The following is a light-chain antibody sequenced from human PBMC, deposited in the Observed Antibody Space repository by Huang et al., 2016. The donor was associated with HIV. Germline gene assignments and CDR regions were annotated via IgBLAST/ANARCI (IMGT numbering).Light chain of an antibody. CDR3: QQYYSTPPT. V-gene: IGKV4-1*01. J-gene: IGKJ1*01. Sequence: DIVMTQSPDSLAVSLGERATINCKSTQSVLYSSNNKNYLAWYQQKPGQPPKLYIYWAANRESGVPNRFSGSGSGTDFTLTISGHQAEDVEVYYCQQYYSTPPTYGQGTKVEIK. CDR1: QSVLYSSNNKNY. CDR2: WAA.